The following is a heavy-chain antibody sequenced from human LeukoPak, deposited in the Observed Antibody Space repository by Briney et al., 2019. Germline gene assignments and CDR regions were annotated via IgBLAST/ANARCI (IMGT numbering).Heavy chain of an antibody. J-gene: IGHJ3*02. D-gene: IGHD3-10*01. CDR1: GGSISSSSYY. V-gene: IGHV4-39*07. Sequence: SETLSLTCTVSGGSISSSSYYWGWIRQPPGKGLEWIGSIYYSGSTYYNPSLKSRVTISVDTSKNQFSLKPSSVTAADTAVYYCARAGDLIIVTMGAFDIWGQGTMVTVSS. CDR2: IYYSGST. CDR3: ARAGDLIIVTMGAFDI.